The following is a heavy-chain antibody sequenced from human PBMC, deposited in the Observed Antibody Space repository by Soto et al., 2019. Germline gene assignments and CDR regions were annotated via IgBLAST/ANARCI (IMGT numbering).Heavy chain of an antibody. Sequence: PSEILSLTCTVSGGSISSYYWSWIRQPPGKGLEWIGYIYYSGSTNYNPSLKSRVTISVDTSKNQFSLKLSSVTAADTAVYYCASLDYYDSSGYYFDYWGQGTLVTVSS. CDR1: GGSISSYY. CDR3: ASLDYYDSSGYYFDY. CDR2: IYYSGST. J-gene: IGHJ4*02. D-gene: IGHD3-22*01. V-gene: IGHV4-59*01.